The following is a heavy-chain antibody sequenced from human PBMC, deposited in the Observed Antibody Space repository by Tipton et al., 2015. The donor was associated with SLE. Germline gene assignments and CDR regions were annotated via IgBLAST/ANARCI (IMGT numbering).Heavy chain of an antibody. CDR3: ARTSSDSYWGDYFDY. V-gene: IGHV4-59*12. CDR1: GGSISPYY. D-gene: IGHD3-22*01. Sequence: LRLSCTVPGGSISPYYWTWVRQPPGKGLEWIGFIYYSGSTNYNPSLKSRVTISLDTSKNQFSLKLSSVTAADTAVYFCARTSSDSYWGDYFDYWGQGTLVTVSS. CDR2: IYYSGST. J-gene: IGHJ4*02.